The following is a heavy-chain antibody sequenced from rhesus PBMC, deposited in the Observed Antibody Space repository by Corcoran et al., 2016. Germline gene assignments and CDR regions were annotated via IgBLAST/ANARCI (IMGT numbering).Heavy chain of an antibody. CDR3: ARDRSSVYYFDY. V-gene: IGHV4-173*01. J-gene: IGHJ4*01. CDR2: ISGSGGST. D-gene: IGHD6-19*01. Sequence: QLQLQESGPGLVKPSETLSLTCAVSGGSISSNYWSWIRQPPGKGLEWIGRISGSGGSTDYNPSLKSRVNISTDTSKKQFSLKLSSVTAADTAVYYCARDRSSVYYFDYWGQGVLVTVSS. CDR1: GGSISSNY.